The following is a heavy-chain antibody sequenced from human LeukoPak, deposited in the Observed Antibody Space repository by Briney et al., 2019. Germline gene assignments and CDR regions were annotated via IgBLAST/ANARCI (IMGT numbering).Heavy chain of an antibody. J-gene: IGHJ4*02. V-gene: IGHV3-21*01. Sequence: GGSLRLSCAASGFTFSSCGFNWVRQAPGKGLEWVSSIGPTGTDRYYADSVRGRFTIDRDNAKNSMYLQMDSLRDEDTAVYYCATETIGRHYDYWGQGTLLTVSS. CDR3: ATETIGRHYDY. D-gene: IGHD1-14*01. CDR1: GFTFSSCG. CDR2: IGPTGTDR.